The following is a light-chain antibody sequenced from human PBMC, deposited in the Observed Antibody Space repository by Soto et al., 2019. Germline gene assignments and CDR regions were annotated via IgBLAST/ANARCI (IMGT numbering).Light chain of an antibody. CDR2: RAS. V-gene: IGKV1-39*01. CDR1: QNIIDY. J-gene: IGKJ1*01. Sequence: DIQVTQSPSSLSASVGDKVTITCRASQNIIDYLNWYQQRPGTPPKLLIYRASNLQSEVPSRFSGSGSGTDFSLTISSLPHEDFATYYRQQSYSLTRTFGQGTRV. CDR3: QQSYSLTRT.